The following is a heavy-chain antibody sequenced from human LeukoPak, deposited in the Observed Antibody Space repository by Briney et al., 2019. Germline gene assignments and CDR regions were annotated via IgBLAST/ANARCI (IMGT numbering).Heavy chain of an antibody. J-gene: IGHJ1*01. Sequence: SETLSLTCTVSGGSITSYYWTWIRQPPGKGLEWIGYIYHSGTTNCNPSLKSRVTISVDTSKNQFSLKLSSVTAADTAVYYCAQKAPYSPGYSQDWGQGTLVTVSS. V-gene: IGHV4-59*01. CDR3: AQKAPYSPGYSQD. D-gene: IGHD2-21*01. CDR2: IYHSGTT. CDR1: GGSITSYY.